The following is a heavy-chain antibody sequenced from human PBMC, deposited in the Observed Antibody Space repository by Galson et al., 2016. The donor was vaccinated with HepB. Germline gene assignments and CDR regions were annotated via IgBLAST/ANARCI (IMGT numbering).Heavy chain of an antibody. D-gene: IGHD3-9*01. V-gene: IGHV3-9*01. J-gene: IGHJ3*02. CDR2: ISWNSGSI. CDR3: VKDSFYDILTGPGAFDI. CDR1: GSSFHEYA. Sequence: SLRLSCAASGSSFHEYAMHWVRQAPGKGLEWVSGISWNSGSIGYADSVKGRFTISRDNAKNSLYLQMNSLRAEDTAFFYCVKDSFYDILTGPGAFDIWGQGTMVTVSS.